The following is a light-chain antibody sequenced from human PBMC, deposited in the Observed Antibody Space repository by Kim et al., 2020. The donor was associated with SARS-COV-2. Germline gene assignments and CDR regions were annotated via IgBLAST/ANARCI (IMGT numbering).Light chain of an antibody. V-gene: IGLV1-44*01. J-gene: IGLJ2*01. Sequence: ELTQPPSASGTPGQRVTISCSGSSSNIGSNTVNWYQQLPGTAPKLLIYSNNQRPSGVPDRFSGSKSGTSASLAISGLQSEDEADYYCAAWDDSLNVVFGGGTKVTVL. CDR3: AAWDDSLNVV. CDR2: SNN. CDR1: SSNIGSNT.